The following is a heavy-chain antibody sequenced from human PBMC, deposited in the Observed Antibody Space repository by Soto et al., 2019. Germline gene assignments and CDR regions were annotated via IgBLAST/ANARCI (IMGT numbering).Heavy chain of an antibody. D-gene: IGHD2-2*01. CDR3: ARDIVVAPTARGWLDP. Sequence: ASVKVSCKASGYTLTRYCIHWVRQAPVQGLEWMGIINPNSGSTSYAQKFQDRVTMTRDTSTSTVYMELSSLRSEDTAVYYCARDIVVAPTARGWLDPWGQGTLVTVSS. CDR2: INPNSGST. CDR1: GYTLTRYC. J-gene: IGHJ5*02. V-gene: IGHV1-46*01.